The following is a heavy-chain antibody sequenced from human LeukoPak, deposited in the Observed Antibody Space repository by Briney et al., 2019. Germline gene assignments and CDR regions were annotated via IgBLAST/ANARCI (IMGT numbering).Heavy chain of an antibody. CDR3: ARAFQWLDAFDI. CDR1: GYTFTGYY. V-gene: IGHV1-2*06. CDR2: INPNSGGT. Sequence: ASVKVSCKASGYTFTGYYMHWVRQAPGQGLEWMGRINPNSGGTNYAQKFQGRVTMTRDTSISTAYMELSRLRSDGTAVYYCARAFQWLDAFDIWGQGTMVTVSS. D-gene: IGHD6-19*01. J-gene: IGHJ3*02.